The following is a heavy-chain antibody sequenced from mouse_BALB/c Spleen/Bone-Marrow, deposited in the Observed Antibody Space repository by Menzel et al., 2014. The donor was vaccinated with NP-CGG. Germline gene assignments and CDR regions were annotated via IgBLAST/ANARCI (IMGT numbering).Heavy chain of an antibody. V-gene: IGHV1-7*01. CDR2: INPSTGYT. J-gene: IGHJ1*01. CDR1: GYTFTSYW. CDR3: ARRDYWYFDV. Sequence: VQLQQSGAELAKPGASVKMSCKASGYTFTSYWMHWVKQRPGQGLEWIGYINPSTGYTDYNQKFKDKATLTADKSSSPAYMHLSSLASEDSAVYYCARRDYWYFDVWDAETTVTISS.